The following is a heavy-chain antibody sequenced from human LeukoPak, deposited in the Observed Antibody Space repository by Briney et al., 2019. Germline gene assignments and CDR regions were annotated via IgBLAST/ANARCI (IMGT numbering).Heavy chain of an antibody. Sequence: SETLSLTCTVSGGSISSSSYYWGWIRQPPGKGLEWIGSIYYSGSTYYNPSLKSRVTISVDTSKNQFSLKLSSVTAADTAVYYCARDSRGTVTTDNWGQGTLVTVSS. CDR1: GGSISSSSYY. V-gene: IGHV4-39*07. D-gene: IGHD4-17*01. CDR3: ARDSRGTVTTDN. CDR2: IYYSGST. J-gene: IGHJ4*02.